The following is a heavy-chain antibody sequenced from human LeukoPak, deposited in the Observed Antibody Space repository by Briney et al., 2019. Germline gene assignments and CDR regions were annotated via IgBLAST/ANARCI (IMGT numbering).Heavy chain of an antibody. Sequence: TGRSLRLSCAASGFSFKDYNTHWVRQAPGKGLEWVAVITYDGSNKYYTDSVKGRFTISRDNSKSTLYLQMNSLRAEDTAVYYCAKVRWDNSGWYYLDYWGQGTLVTVSS. V-gene: IGHV3-30*18. D-gene: IGHD6-19*01. CDR2: ITYDGSNK. J-gene: IGHJ4*02. CDR3: AKVRWDNSGWYYLDY. CDR1: GFSFKDYN.